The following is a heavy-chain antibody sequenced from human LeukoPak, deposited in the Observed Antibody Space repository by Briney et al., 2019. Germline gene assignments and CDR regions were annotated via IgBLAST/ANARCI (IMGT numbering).Heavy chain of an antibody. CDR2: INQGGSVK. D-gene: IGHD6-13*01. V-gene: IGHV3-7*01. CDR1: GFIFSSFW. CDR3: ARGTIEAAGVDY. J-gene: IGHJ4*02. Sequence: GGSLRLSCAPSGFIFSSFWMNWLRQAPGKGPEWVANINQGGSVKTHVDSVKGRFTISRDNAKNSLSLQMNSLGAEDTAVYYCARGTIEAAGVDYWGQGTLVTVSS.